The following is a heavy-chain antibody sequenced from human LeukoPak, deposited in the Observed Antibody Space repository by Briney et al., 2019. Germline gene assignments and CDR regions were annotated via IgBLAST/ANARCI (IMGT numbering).Heavy chain of an antibody. CDR3: AKGLRLGELSLSFDY. V-gene: IGHV3-23*01. D-gene: IGHD3-16*02. CDR2: ISGSGGST. Sequence: GGSLRLSCAASGFTFSTYAMSWVRQAPGKGLEWVSAISGSGGSTYYADSVKGRFTISRDNPKNTLYLQMNSLRAEDTAVYYCAKGLRLGELSLSFDYWGQGTLVTVSS. J-gene: IGHJ4*02. CDR1: GFTFSTYA.